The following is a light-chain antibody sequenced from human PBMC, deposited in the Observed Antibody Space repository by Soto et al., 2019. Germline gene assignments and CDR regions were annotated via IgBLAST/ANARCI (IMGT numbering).Light chain of an antibody. CDR1: SSDVGGYNY. CDR2: EVS. CDR3: RSYTTSIPHWV. Sequence: QSVLTQPASVSGSPGQSITISCTGTSSDVGGYNYVSWYQQHPGKSPKLMIYEVSNRPSGVSKRFSGSKSGNTASLTISGLQAEDEADYYCRSYTTSIPHWVFGGGTKLTVL. J-gene: IGLJ3*02. V-gene: IGLV2-14*01.